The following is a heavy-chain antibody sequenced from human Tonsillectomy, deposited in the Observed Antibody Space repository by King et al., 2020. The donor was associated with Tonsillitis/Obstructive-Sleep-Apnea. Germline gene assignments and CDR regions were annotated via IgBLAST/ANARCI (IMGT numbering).Heavy chain of an antibody. CDR1: GYTFTAYY. J-gene: IGHJ2*01. V-gene: IGHV1-2*06. CDR3: ARDSKPGDNCWYFYL. CDR2: INPNTGGT. D-gene: IGHD1-1*01. Sequence: VQLVESGAEVKKPGASVKVSCKASGYTFTAYYMHWVRQAPGQGLEWMGRINPNTGGTNYAQKFQGRVSMTRDTSLSTAYMDLSSLRSDDTAVYYCARDSKPGDNCWYFYLWGRGTLVTVSP.